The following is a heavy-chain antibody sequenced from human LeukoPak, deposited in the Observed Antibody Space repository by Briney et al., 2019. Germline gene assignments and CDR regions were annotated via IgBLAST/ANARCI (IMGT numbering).Heavy chain of an antibody. CDR2: ISAYNGNT. D-gene: IGHD3-22*01. CDR1: GYTFTSYG. Sequence: ASVKVSCKASGYTFTSYGISWVRQAPGQGLEWMGWISAYNGNTNYAQKLQGRVTMTTDTSTSTAYMELRSLRSDDTAVYYCARDTYYDSSGYYYVQWFDPWGLGTLVTVSS. V-gene: IGHV1-18*01. CDR3: ARDTYYDSSGYYYVQWFDP. J-gene: IGHJ5*02.